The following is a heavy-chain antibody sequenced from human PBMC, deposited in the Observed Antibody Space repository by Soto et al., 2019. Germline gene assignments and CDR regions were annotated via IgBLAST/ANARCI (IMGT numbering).Heavy chain of an antibody. CDR2: FDPEDGET. D-gene: IGHD3-22*01. Sequence: ASVKVSCKVSGYTLTELSMHWVRQAPGKGLEWMGGFDPEDGETIYAQKFQGRVTMTEDTSTDTAYMELSSLRSEDTAVYYCANTIYYYDSSGFDYWGQGTLVTVSS. CDR1: GYTLTELS. CDR3: ANTIYYYDSSGFDY. J-gene: IGHJ4*02. V-gene: IGHV1-24*01.